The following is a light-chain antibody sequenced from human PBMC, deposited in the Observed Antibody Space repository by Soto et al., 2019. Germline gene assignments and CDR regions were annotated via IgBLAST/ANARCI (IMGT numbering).Light chain of an antibody. CDR1: QDIKNY. V-gene: IGKV1-33*01. J-gene: IGKJ2*02. CDR3: QQFDSVPCT. Sequence: MTQSPSALSASAGDRVTITCQASQDIKNYVIWYQQKPGRAPKLLIYDAASLGTGVSSRFSGSGSGTHFTLTISSLQPEDVATYYCQQFDSVPCTFGQGTKLXIK. CDR2: DAA.